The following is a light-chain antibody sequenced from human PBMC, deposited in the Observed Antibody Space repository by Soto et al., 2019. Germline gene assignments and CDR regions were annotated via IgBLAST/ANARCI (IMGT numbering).Light chain of an antibody. J-gene: IGLJ1*01. CDR1: ISDVVAYNF. V-gene: IGLV2-14*03. CDR3: SEYTVRRTYV. CDR2: NVY. Sequence: QSVMTQPASVSGSPGQSITISFTGTISDVVAYNFVSWHQQHTGKAPKLIIYNVYDRPSGISYRFSGSKSGKTASLTISGLQGEDEADYYCSEYTVRRTYVFGTGTKVTVL.